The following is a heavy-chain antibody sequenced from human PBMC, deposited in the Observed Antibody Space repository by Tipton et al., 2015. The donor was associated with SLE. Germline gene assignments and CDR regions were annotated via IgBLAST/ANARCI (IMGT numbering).Heavy chain of an antibody. CDR2: IYTSGST. D-gene: IGHD6-13*01. V-gene: IGHV4-59*10. Sequence: TLSLTCAVYGGSFSGYYWSWIRQPAGKGLEWIGRIYTSGSTNYNPSLKSRVTISVDTSKNQFSLKLSSVTAADTAVYYCASGKQQLVNDAFDIWGQGTMVTVSS. CDR3: ASGKQQLVNDAFDI. CDR1: GGSFSGYY. J-gene: IGHJ3*02.